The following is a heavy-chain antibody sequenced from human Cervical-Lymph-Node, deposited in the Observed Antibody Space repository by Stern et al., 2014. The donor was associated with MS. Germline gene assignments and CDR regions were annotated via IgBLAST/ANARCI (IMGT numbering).Heavy chain of an antibody. CDR3: VRSALSVDQFYFDS. Sequence: VQLVESGAEVKETGSSVKISCSASGYIFTYRYLHWVRQAPGQALEWMGWITPYNGNTDYAQEFRDRVTITRATSLNPVYMEMRSLRPEDTAMYFCVRSALSVDQFYFDSWGQGTLVTVSS. V-gene: IGHV1-45*02. CDR1: GYIFTYRY. J-gene: IGHJ4*02. CDR2: ITPYNGNT. D-gene: IGHD3-9*01.